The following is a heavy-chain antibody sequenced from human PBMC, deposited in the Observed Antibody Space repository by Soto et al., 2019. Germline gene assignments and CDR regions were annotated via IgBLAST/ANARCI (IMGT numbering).Heavy chain of an antibody. V-gene: IGHV3-48*01. D-gene: IGHD2-15*01. CDR3: ARVTLAVHYYMDV. Sequence: GGSLRLSCAASGFTFSNYSMNWVRQAPGKGLEWVSSISSSSSTIYYSDSVKGRFTISRDNAKNSLYLQMNSLRAEETAVYYCARVTLAVHYYMDVWGKGTTVTVSS. CDR2: ISSSSSTI. CDR1: GFTFSNYS. J-gene: IGHJ6*03.